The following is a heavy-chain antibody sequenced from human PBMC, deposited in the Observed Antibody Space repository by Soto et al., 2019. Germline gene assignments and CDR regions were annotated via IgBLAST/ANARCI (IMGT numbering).Heavy chain of an antibody. D-gene: IGHD6-25*01. J-gene: IGHJ4*02. CDR2: IHTSNSNT. Sequence: GSLRLSCAVSGFIFSDYYMSWIRQAPGKGLEWVSYIHTSNSNTKYADSVKGRFTISRDNAKNSLFLQMNSLRAEDTAVYYCASSRRLYRIASWGQGTLVTVSS. CDR3: ASSRRLYRIAS. V-gene: IGHV3-11*03. CDR1: GFIFSDYY.